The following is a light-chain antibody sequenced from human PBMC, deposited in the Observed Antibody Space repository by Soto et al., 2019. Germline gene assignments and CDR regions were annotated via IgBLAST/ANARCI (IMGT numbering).Light chain of an antibody. J-gene: IGKJ3*01. Sequence: DIQMTQSPSSLSALVGDRVTITCQASQAIRTALNWYQQKPGKAPKLLIYLASNLETGVPSRFSGSGSGTHFTLTISSLRPEDFATYFCQQFDDLPFTFGPGTTLDI. CDR1: QAIRTA. V-gene: IGKV1-33*01. CDR2: LAS. CDR3: QQFDDLPFT.